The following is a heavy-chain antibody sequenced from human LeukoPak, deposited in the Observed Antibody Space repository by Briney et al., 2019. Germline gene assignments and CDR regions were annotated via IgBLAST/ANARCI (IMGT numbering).Heavy chain of an antibody. CDR1: GGSISSYY. Sequence: SETLSLTCTVSGGSISSYYWSWIRQPPGKGLEWIGYIYTSGSTDYNPSLKSRVTISVDTSKNQFSLKLSSVTAADTAVYYCASSSSSRENWFDPWGQGTLVTVSS. J-gene: IGHJ5*02. CDR2: IYTSGST. V-gene: IGHV4-4*09. D-gene: IGHD6-6*01. CDR3: ASSSSSRENWFDP.